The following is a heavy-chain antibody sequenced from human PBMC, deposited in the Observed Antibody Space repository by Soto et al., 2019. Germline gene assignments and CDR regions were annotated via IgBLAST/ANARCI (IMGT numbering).Heavy chain of an antibody. CDR2: IHYSGGT. CDR1: GGSISSSSYY. Sequence: QLQLQESGPGLVKPSETLSLTCTVSGGSISSSSYYWGWIRQPPGKGLEWIGSIHYSGGTYDNPSLKSRVTISVDTSKNQFSLRLTFVTAEDMAVYYCAGQYYDTSGSLNWFDPWGQGTLVTVSS. V-gene: IGHV4-39*01. D-gene: IGHD3-22*01. J-gene: IGHJ5*02. CDR3: AGQYYDTSGSLNWFDP.